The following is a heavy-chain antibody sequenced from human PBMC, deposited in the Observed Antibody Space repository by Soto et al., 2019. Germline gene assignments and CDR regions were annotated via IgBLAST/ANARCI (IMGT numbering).Heavy chain of an antibody. D-gene: IGHD7-27*01. V-gene: IGHV3-23*01. CDR3: AKVGPLTGDPEPSFDY. J-gene: IGHJ4*02. Sequence: GGSLRLSCAASGFTFSSYAMSWVRQAPGKGLEWVSAISGSGGSTYYADSVKGRFTISRDNSKNTLYLQMNSLRAEDTAVYYCAKVGPLTGDPEPSFDYWGQGTLVTVSS. CDR2: ISGSGGST. CDR1: GFTFSSYA.